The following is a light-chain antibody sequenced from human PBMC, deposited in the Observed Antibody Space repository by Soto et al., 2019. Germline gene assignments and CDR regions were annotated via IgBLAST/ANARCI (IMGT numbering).Light chain of an antibody. V-gene: IGKV1-27*01. CDR1: QGIAPS. CDR2: ATS. Sequence: DVPMTPSPSSLSAFVGDRVTITCRASQGIAPSLAWFQQKPGKVPKLLIYATSTLQSGVPSRFSGSGSGTDFTLTISSLQPEDVATYYCQKYNTAPLTFGGGTKVEIK. J-gene: IGKJ4*01. CDR3: QKYNTAPLT.